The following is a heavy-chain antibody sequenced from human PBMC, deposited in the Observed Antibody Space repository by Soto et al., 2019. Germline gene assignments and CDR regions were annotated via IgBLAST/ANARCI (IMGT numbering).Heavy chain of an antibody. CDR1: GFTFSSYS. V-gene: IGHV3-48*02. D-gene: IGHD6-19*01. CDR2: ISSSSSTI. Sequence: GGSLRLSCAASGFTFSSYSMNWVRQAPGKGLEWVSYISSSSSTIYYADSVKGRFTISRDNAKNSLYLQMNSLRDEDTAVYYCAKEIGSGWYPEYFQHWGQGTLVTVSS. J-gene: IGHJ1*01. CDR3: AKEIGSGWYPEYFQH.